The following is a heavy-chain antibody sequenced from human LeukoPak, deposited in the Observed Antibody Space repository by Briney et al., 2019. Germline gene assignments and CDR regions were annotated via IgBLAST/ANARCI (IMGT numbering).Heavy chain of an antibody. CDR3: AKDATWWLTVYYYYYMDV. CDR1: GFTFSSYA. Sequence: GGSLRPSCAASGFTFSSYAMHWVRQAPGKGLEWVAVISYDGSNKYYADSVKGRFTISRDNSKNTLYLQMNSLRAEDTAVYYCAKDATWWLTVYYYYYMDVWGKGTTVTVSS. D-gene: IGHD2-15*01. CDR2: ISYDGSNK. J-gene: IGHJ6*03. V-gene: IGHV3-30*04.